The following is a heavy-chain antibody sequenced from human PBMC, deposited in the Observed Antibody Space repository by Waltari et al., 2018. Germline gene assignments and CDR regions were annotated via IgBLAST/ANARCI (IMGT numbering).Heavy chain of an antibody. J-gene: IGHJ4*02. CDR1: GGSISSYY. Sequence: QVQLQESGPGLVKPSETLSLPCTVSGGSISSYYWSWIRQPPGKGLEWIGYIYDSGRATYNPSLTSPVTTSVDTSKNQFSLKLSSVTAAYTAVYYCATAPDTSMTLYYFDYWGQGTLVTVSS. CDR3: ATAPDTSMTLYYFDY. V-gene: IGHV4-59*01. D-gene: IGHD5-18*01. CDR2: IYDSGRA.